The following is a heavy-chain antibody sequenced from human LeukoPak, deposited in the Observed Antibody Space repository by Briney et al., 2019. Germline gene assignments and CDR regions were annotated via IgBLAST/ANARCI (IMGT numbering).Heavy chain of an antibody. CDR2: INHSGST. D-gene: IGHD1-1*01. Sequence: SETLSLTCAVYGGSFSGYYWSWIRQPPGKGLEWIGEINHSGSTNYNPSLKSRVTISVDTSKNQFSLKLSSVTAADTAVYYCARSRSGGYYYYYGMDLWGQGTTVTVSS. CDR1: GGSFSGYY. J-gene: IGHJ6*02. V-gene: IGHV4-34*01. CDR3: ARSRSGGYYYYYGMDL.